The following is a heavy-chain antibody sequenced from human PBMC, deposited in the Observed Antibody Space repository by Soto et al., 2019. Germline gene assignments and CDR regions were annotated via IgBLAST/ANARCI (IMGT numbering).Heavy chain of an antibody. CDR2: ISGSGGGT. CDR1: GCTFSSYA. V-gene: IGHV3-23*01. D-gene: IGHD6-13*01. CDR3: ASKESGGSSWYPTDY. J-gene: IGHJ4*02. Sequence: PXESLRHSFAASGCTFSSYAISWVRQPAGKGLELVSAISGSGGGTYYADSVKDRFTISRDNSKNMLYLQINSLRAEDTDVYYCASKESGGSSWYPTDYWGQGTLVTVSS.